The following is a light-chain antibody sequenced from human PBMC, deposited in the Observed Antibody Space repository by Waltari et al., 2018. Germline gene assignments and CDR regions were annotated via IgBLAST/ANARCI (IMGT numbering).Light chain of an antibody. V-gene: IGKV1-33*01. Sequence: DIQMTQSPSSLSASVGDRVTITCQASQDISNYLNWYQQKPGKAPKLLIYDASNFETGVPSRFSGSGSGTDFTFTISRLQPEDIATYYCQQYDNLSWTFGQGTKVEIK. CDR2: DAS. CDR3: QQYDNLSWT. CDR1: QDISNY. J-gene: IGKJ1*01.